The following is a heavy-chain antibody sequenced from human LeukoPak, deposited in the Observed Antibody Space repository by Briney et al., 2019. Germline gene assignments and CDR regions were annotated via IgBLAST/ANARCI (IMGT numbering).Heavy chain of an antibody. J-gene: IGHJ3*02. CDR2: INPSGGST. CDR3: ARGRRRFLEWLHTFGAFDI. CDR1: GYTFTSYY. V-gene: IGHV1-46*01. Sequence: GASVKVSCKASGYTFTSYYMHWVRQAPGQGLEWMGIINPSGGSTSYAQKFQGRVTMTRDTSTSTVYMELSSLRSEDTAVYYCARGRRRFLEWLHTFGAFDIWGQGTMVTVSS. D-gene: IGHD3-3*01.